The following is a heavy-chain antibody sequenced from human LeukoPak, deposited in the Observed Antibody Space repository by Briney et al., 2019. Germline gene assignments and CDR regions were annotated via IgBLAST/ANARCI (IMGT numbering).Heavy chain of an antibody. D-gene: IGHD3-16*01. CDR3: ARDLTGYTWGVLDY. J-gene: IGHJ4*02. Sequence: GASVKVSCKASGYTFTSYGISWVRQAPGQGLEWMGWISTYNGNTNYAQKLQGRVTMTTDTSTSTAYMELRSLRSDDTAVHYCARDLTGYTWGVLDYWGQGTLVTVSS. CDR1: GYTFTSYG. CDR2: ISTYNGNT. V-gene: IGHV1-18*01.